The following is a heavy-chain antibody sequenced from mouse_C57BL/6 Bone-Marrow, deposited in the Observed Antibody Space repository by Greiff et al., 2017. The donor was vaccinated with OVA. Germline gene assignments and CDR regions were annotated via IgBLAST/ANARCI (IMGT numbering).Heavy chain of an antibody. Sequence: QVQLQQSGPELVKPGASVKISCKASGYAFSSSWMNWVKQRPGKGLEWIGRIYPGDGDTNYNGKFKGKATLTADKSSSTAYMPLCSLSSEDSAVYFCARRRDSYSSSYLGYAMDYWGQGTSVTVSS. CDR2: IYPGDGDT. D-gene: IGHD1-1*01. CDR1: GYAFSSSW. V-gene: IGHV1-82*01. J-gene: IGHJ4*01. CDR3: ARRRDSYSSSYLGYAMDY.